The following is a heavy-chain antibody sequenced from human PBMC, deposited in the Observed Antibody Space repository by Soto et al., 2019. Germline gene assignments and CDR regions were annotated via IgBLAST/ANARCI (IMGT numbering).Heavy chain of an antibody. CDR1: GGSISSSSYY. Sequence: QLQLQESGPGLVKPSETLSLTCTVSGGSISSSSYYWGWIRQPPGKGLEWIGSIYYSGSTYYNPSLKSRVTISVDTSKNQFSLKLSSVTAADTAVYYCAGSSGWYLGSTGRAWGQGTLVTVSS. J-gene: IGHJ4*02. D-gene: IGHD6-19*01. CDR2: IYYSGST. V-gene: IGHV4-39*01. CDR3: AGSSGWYLGSTGRA.